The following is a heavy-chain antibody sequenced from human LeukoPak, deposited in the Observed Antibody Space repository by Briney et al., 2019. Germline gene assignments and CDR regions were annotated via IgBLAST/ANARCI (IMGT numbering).Heavy chain of an antibody. CDR1: GFTFSSSG. Sequence: PGGSLRLSCAASGFTFSSSGMHWVRQAPGKGLEWVAFIRYDGSKKYYADSVKGRFTFSRDNSKNTLYLQMNSLRAEDTAVYYCAKDTTGGYDEYYYYYLDVWGKGTTVIVSS. D-gene: IGHD5-12*01. J-gene: IGHJ6*03. V-gene: IGHV3-30*02. CDR2: IRYDGSKK. CDR3: AKDTTGGYDEYYYYYLDV.